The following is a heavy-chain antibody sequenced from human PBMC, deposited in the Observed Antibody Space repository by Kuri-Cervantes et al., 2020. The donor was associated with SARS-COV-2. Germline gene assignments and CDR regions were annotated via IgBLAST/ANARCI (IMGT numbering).Heavy chain of an antibody. D-gene: IGHD2-21*01. CDR1: GFTFNTCA. Sequence: GGSLRLSCAAFGFTFNTCAMHWVRQAPGKGLEWATMISSDGRNKNYADSVKGRFTISRDNSKSTLYLQINSLRTEDTAIFYCARARVGVLDFWGQGALVTSPQ. J-gene: IGHJ4*02. V-gene: IGHV3-30*04. CDR3: ARARVGVLDF. CDR2: ISSDGRNK.